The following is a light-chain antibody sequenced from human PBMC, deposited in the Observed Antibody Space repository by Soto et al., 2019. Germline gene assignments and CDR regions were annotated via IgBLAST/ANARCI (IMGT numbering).Light chain of an antibody. J-gene: IGKJ4*01. CDR1: QSISDT. CDR2: GAS. Sequence: EVVLTQSPATLSVSPGGTATLSCRASQSISDTLAWYQQKPGQAPRLLIFGASSRATGIPARFSGSGSGTEFNLTISSLQSEDFAVYFCQQYDDWLRLTFGGGTKVDIK. V-gene: IGKV3D-15*01. CDR3: QQYDDWLRLT.